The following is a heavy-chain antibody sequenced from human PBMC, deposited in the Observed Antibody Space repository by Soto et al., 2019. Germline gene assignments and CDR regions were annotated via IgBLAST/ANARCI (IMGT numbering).Heavy chain of an antibody. CDR1: GFTFSTYA. Sequence: QVQVVESGGGVVQPGRSLRLSCAASGFTFSTYAMHWVRQAPGKGLEWVAVISYDGSNKYYADSVKGRFTISRDNSKNTLYLQMNSLRAEDTAVYYCARDAYSSGVFDIWGQGTMVTVSS. D-gene: IGHD3-22*01. CDR2: ISYDGSNK. J-gene: IGHJ3*02. CDR3: ARDAYSSGVFDI. V-gene: IGHV3-30-3*01.